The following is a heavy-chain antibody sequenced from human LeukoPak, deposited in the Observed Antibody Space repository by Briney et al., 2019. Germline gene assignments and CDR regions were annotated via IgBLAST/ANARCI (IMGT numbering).Heavy chain of an antibody. V-gene: IGHV4-59*08. Sequence: PSETLSLTCSVSGDSISSYYWSWIRQPPGKGLEWIGYIFHTGDTNYNPSLKSRVTISVDTSKNQFSLKLSSVTAADTAVYYCARQPTTYYDYVWGSYRYDYFDYWGQGTLVTVSS. CDR2: IFHTGDT. D-gene: IGHD3-16*02. CDR1: GDSISSYY. CDR3: ARQPTTYYDYVWGSYRYDYFDY. J-gene: IGHJ4*02.